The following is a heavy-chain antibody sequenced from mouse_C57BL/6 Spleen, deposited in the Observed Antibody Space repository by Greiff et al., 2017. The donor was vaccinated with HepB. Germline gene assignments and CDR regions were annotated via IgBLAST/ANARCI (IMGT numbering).Heavy chain of an antibody. CDR3: ARKWARSYFDY. Sequence: EVKLQESGGGLVKPGGSLKLSCAASGFTFSDYGMHWVRQAPEKGLEWVAYISSGSSTIYYADTVKGRFTISRDNAKNTLFLQMTSLRSEDTAMYYCARKWARSYFDYWGQGTTLTVSS. V-gene: IGHV5-17*01. J-gene: IGHJ2*01. CDR1: GFTFSDYG. CDR2: ISSGSSTI. D-gene: IGHD1-3*01.